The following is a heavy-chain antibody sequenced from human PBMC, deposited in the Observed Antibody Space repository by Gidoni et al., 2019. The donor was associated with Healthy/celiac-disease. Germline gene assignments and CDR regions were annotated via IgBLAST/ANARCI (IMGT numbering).Heavy chain of an antibody. V-gene: IGHV1-8*01. CDR2: MNPNSGNT. Sequence: QVQLVQSGAEVKKPGASVKVSCKASGYTFTSYDINWVRQATGQGLEWMGWMNPNSGNTGYAQKFQGRVTMTRNTSISTGYMELSSLRSEDTAVYYCARGDIVVVPAAPAVYYGMDVWGQGTTVTVSS. CDR3: ARGDIVVVPAAPAVYYGMDV. D-gene: IGHD2-2*01. J-gene: IGHJ6*02. CDR1: GYTFTSYD.